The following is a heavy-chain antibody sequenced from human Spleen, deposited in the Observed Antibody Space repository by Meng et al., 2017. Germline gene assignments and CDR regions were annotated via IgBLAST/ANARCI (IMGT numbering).Heavy chain of an antibody. D-gene: IGHD6-19*01. CDR1: GFIVSSDY. V-gene: IGHV3-53*01. CDR3: ARGGYSSGLDY. CDR2: LYSGGGT. J-gene: IGHJ4*02. Sequence: GGSLRLSCAASGFIVSSDYMHWLRQAPGKGLEWVSVLYSGGGTYYADSVKGRFTISRDNAKNTLYLQMNSLRAEDTAVYYCARGGYSSGLDYWGQGTLVTVSS.